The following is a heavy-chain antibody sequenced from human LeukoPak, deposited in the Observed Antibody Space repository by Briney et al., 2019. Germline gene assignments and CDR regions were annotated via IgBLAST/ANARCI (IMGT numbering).Heavy chain of an antibody. Sequence: SETLSLTCTVSGVSISSYYWSWIRQPPGKGLEWIGAIYYSGSTNYNPSLKSRVTISVDTSKNQFSLKLSSVSAADTAVYYCARDGTQDSSGEGWFARWGQGSLVTVYS. D-gene: IGHD6-19*01. CDR1: GVSISSYY. CDR2: IYYSGST. J-gene: IGHJ5*02. V-gene: IGHV4-59*01. CDR3: ARDGTQDSSGEGWFAR.